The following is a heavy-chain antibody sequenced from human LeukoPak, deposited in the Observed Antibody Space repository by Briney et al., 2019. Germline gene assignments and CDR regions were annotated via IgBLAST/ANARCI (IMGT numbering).Heavy chain of an antibody. CDR1: GFTFSTYW. CDR2: IKEDGSEK. J-gene: IGHJ4*02. V-gene: IGHV3-7*01. D-gene: IGHD3-22*01. CDR3: ARDLYRIVVVPHYFDY. Sequence: GGSLRLSCAASGFTFSTYWMNWFRQTPGKGLEWVANIKEDGSEKYYVDSVKGRLTISRDNAKKSLYLQMNSLRAEDTAVYYCARDLYRIVVVPHYFDYWGQGTLVTVSS.